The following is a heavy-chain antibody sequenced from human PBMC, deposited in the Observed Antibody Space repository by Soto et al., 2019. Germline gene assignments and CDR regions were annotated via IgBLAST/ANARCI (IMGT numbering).Heavy chain of an antibody. J-gene: IGHJ5*02. D-gene: IGHD6-19*01. CDR2: TSGSGATT. CDR1: GFTLTNYD. Sequence: EVQLLESGGGLVQPGGSLRLSCAASGFTLTNYDMSWVRQAPGKGLEWVSGTSGSGATTYYADSVRGRFNISRDNSRNTLYVQMNSLSAEGTGVYYCAEVIYSSGSDVFDPWGQGTLVTVSP. V-gene: IGHV3-23*01. CDR3: AEVIYSSGSDVFDP.